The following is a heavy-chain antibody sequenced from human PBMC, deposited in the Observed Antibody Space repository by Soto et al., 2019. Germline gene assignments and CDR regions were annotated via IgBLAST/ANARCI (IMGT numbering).Heavy chain of an antibody. Sequence: QVQLVQSGAEVKKPGSSVKVSCKASGGTFSSYTISWVRQAPGQGLEWMGRIIPILGIANYAQKFQGRVTITADKSTSTAYMELSSLRSEDTAVYYCAREDYGDPVRHFGYWGQGTLVTVSS. V-gene: IGHV1-69*08. CDR2: IIPILGIA. CDR1: GGTFSSYT. CDR3: AREDYGDPVRHFGY. D-gene: IGHD4-17*01. J-gene: IGHJ4*02.